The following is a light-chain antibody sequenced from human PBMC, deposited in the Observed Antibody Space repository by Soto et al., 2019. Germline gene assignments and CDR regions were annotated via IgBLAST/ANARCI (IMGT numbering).Light chain of an antibody. CDR1: QSVSSY. V-gene: IGKV3-11*01. CDR3: QQRSNWPPLT. CDR2: DAS. Sequence: EIVLTQSPATLSFSPGERATLSCRASQSVSSYLAWYQQKPGQAPRLLIYDASNRATGIPARFSGSGSGTDFTLTISSLEPEDFAGYYCQQRSNWPPLTFGGGIKVEIK. J-gene: IGKJ4*01.